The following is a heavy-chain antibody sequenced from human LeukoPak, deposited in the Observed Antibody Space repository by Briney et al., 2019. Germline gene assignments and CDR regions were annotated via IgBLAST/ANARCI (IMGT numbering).Heavy chain of an antibody. CDR3: ARGGYSYGYSAGRYGMDV. J-gene: IGHJ6*02. V-gene: IGHV4-34*01. Sequence: SETLSLTCAVYGGSFSGYYWSWIRQPPGKGLEWIGEINHSGSTTYNPSLKSRVTISVDTSKNQFSLKLSSVTAADTAVYYCARGGYSYGYSAGRYGMDVWGQGTTVTVSS. D-gene: IGHD5-18*01. CDR2: INHSGST. CDR1: GGSFSGYY.